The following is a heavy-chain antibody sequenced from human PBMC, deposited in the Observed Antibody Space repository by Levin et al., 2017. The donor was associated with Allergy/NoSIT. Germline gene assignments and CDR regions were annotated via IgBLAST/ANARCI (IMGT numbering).Heavy chain of an antibody. V-gene: IGHV4-34*01. Sequence: SETLSLTCAVYGGSFSGYYWSWIRQPPGKGLEWIGEINHSGSTNYNPSLKSRVTISVDTSKNQFSLKLSSVTAADTAVYYCARVAHGSYPGVKSRGLYYFDYWGQGTLVTVSS. CDR1: GGSFSGYY. CDR3: ARVAHGSYPGVKSRGLYYFDY. J-gene: IGHJ4*02. CDR2: INHSGST. D-gene: IGHD1-26*01.